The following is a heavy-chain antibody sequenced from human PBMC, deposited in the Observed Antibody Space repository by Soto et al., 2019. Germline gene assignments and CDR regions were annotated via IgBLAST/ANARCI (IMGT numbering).Heavy chain of an antibody. J-gene: IGHJ4*02. V-gene: IGHV3-21*01. CDR2: ISSSTGYI. CDR3: ARAGRDGYNWDY. CDR1: GFTFSSYS. Sequence: EVQLVESGGGLVKPGGSLRLSCATSGFTFSSYSMNWVRQAPGKGLEWVSSISSSTGYIYYADSVQGRFTISRDNAKNSLYLQMNSLRAEDTAVYYCARAGRDGYNWDYWGQGTLVTVSS. D-gene: IGHD5-12*01.